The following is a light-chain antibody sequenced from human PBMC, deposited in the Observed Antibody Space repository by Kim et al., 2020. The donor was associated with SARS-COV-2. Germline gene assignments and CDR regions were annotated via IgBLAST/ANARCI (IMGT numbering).Light chain of an antibody. J-gene: IGLJ2*01. CDR2: GKN. Sequence: SSELTQDPAVSVALGQTVRITCQGDSLRTYYASWYQKKPGQAPILVIYGKNSRPSGIPDRFSGSSSGNTASLTVTGAQAVDEADYYCNSRDNSGDHVVFVGGTQLTVL. V-gene: IGLV3-19*01. CDR3: NSRDNSGDHVV. CDR1: SLRTYY.